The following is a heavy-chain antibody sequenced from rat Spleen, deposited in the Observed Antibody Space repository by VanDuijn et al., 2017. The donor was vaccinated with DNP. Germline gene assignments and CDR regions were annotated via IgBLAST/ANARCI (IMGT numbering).Heavy chain of an antibody. Sequence: EVQLQESGPGLVKPSQSLSLTCSVTGYSITTNFKWSWIRQFPGNKVEYIGHISYSGSTSYNPSLISRISITRDTSKNQFFLQLNSVTTEDTATYYCARWTRYFDGWGQGVMVTVSS. CDR1: GYSITTNFK. V-gene: IGHV3-1*01. J-gene: IGHJ2*01. CDR3: ARWTRYFDG. CDR2: ISYSGST. D-gene: IGHD1-4*01.